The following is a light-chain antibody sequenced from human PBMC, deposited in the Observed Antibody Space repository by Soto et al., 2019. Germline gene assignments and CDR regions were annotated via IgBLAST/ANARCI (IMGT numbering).Light chain of an antibody. CDR2: GAS. CDR3: QQRSNWQIT. CDR1: QSVSSN. V-gene: IGKV3-15*01. J-gene: IGKJ5*01. Sequence: EIVMTQSPATLSVSPVEIATLSFMASQSVSSNLAWYQQKPGQAPRLLIYGASTRATGIPARFRGSGSGTDFTLTISSLEPDDFAVYYCQQRSNWQITFGQGTRLEIK.